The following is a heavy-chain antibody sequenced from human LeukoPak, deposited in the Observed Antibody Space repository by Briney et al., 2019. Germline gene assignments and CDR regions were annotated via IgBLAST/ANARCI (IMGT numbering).Heavy chain of an antibody. CDR3: ARGHTLGGYYKQKYYYYGMDV. Sequence: SETLSLTCAGYGGSLSGKFWGGIRQPPGKGLEWIGEISHSGSTNYSPSLKSRLTISVDTSKNQFSLRLSSVTAADTAVYYCARGHTLGGYYKQKYYYYGMDVWGQGTTVTVSS. CDR2: ISHSGST. CDR1: GGSLSGKF. V-gene: IGHV4-34*01. D-gene: IGHD3-9*01. J-gene: IGHJ6*02.